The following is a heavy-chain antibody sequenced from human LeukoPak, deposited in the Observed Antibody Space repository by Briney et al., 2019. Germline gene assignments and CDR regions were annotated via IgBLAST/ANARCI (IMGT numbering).Heavy chain of an antibody. D-gene: IGHD1-7*01. CDR3: ARAARGWNYVSSYNWFDP. J-gene: IGHJ5*02. Sequence: SETLSLTCTVSGGSVSSGSYYWSWIRQPPGKGLEWIGYIYYSGSTNNNPSLKSRVTISVDTSKNQFSLKLSSVTAADTAVYYCARAARGWNYVSSYNWFDPWGQGTLVTVSS. CDR1: GGSVSSGSYY. CDR2: IYYSGST. V-gene: IGHV4-61*01.